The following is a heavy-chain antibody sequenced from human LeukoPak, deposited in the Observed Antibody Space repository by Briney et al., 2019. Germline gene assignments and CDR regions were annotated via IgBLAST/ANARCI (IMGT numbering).Heavy chain of an antibody. CDR2: INPNSGGT. CDR3: ARSDILTGPDYYYDMDV. J-gene: IGHJ6*02. Sequence: ASVKVSCKASGYTFTGYYMHWVRQAPGQGLEWMGWINPNSGGTNYAQKFQGRVTMTRDTSISTAYMELSRLRSDDTAVYYCARSDILTGPDYYYDMDVWGQGTTVTVSS. D-gene: IGHD3-9*01. V-gene: IGHV1-2*02. CDR1: GYTFTGYY.